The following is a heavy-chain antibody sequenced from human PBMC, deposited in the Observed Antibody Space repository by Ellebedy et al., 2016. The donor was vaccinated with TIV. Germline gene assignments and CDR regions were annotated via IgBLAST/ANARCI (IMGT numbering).Heavy chain of an antibody. V-gene: IGHV4-39*01. Sequence: MPSETLSLTCSVSGGSISSSSYYWGWIRQPPGKGLEWIGTIYYSGSTWYNPSLKSRVTISLDTSKNQFSLKPRSVTAEDTAVYYCASRQRGSRFYFQYWGQGTLVAVSS. CDR2: IYYSGST. CDR3: ASRQRGSRFYFQY. D-gene: IGHD6-25*01. J-gene: IGHJ1*01. CDR1: GGSISSSSYY.